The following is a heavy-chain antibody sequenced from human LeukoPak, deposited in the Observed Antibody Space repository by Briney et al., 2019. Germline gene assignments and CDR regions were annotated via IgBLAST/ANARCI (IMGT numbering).Heavy chain of an antibody. V-gene: IGHV1-18*01. Sequence: GASVKVSCKASRYTFTSYGISWVRQAPGQGLEWMGWISAYNGNTNYAQKLQGRVTMTTDTSTSTAYMELRSLRSDDTAVYYCASITVTTSDAFDIWGQGTMVTVSS. CDR2: ISAYNGNT. CDR1: RYTFTSYG. CDR3: ASITVTTSDAFDI. J-gene: IGHJ3*02. D-gene: IGHD4-17*01.